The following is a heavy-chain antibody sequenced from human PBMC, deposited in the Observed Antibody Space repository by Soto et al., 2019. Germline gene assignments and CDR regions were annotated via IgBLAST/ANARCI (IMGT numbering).Heavy chain of an antibody. CDR1: GGSISSSNW. CDR3: ARFGAARLFDY. J-gene: IGHJ4*02. Sequence: SLTCAVSGGSISSSNWWSWVRQPPRKGLEWRGGIYHSGRTNYNPSLKSGVTISVDKSKNQFSLKLCSVTAADTAVYYCARFGAARLFDYWGQGTLVTVSS. CDR2: IYHSGRT. D-gene: IGHD6-6*01. V-gene: IGHV4-4*02.